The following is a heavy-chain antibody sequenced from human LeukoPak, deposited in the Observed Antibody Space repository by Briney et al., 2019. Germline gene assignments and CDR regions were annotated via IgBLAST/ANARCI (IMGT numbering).Heavy chain of an antibody. J-gene: IGHJ3*02. V-gene: IGHV3-11*04. CDR1: GFTFSDYY. Sequence: GGSLRLSCAASGFTFSDYYMSWIRQAPGKGLEWVSYISSSGNTTYHADSVKGRFTISRDNAKNSLYLQMNSLRAEDTAVYYCARDAGYCSGGSCYTIDAFDIWGQGTMVTVSS. CDR2: ISSSGNTT. CDR3: ARDAGYCSGGSCYTIDAFDI. D-gene: IGHD2-15*01.